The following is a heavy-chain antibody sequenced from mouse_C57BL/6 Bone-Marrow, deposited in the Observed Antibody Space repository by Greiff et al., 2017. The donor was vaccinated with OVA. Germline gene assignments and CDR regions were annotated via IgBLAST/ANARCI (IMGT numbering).Heavy chain of an antibody. CDR2: IDPSDSET. D-gene: IGHD2-1*01. J-gene: IGHJ4*01. CDR3: AREGNYVGYAMDY. Sequence: QLQQPGAELVRPGSSVKLSCKASGYTFPSYWMHWVKQRPIQGLEWIGNIDPSDSETHYNQKFKDKATLTVDKSSSTAYMQLSSLTSEDSAVYYCAREGNYVGYAMDYWGQGTSVTVSS. CDR1: GYTFPSYW. V-gene: IGHV1-52*01.